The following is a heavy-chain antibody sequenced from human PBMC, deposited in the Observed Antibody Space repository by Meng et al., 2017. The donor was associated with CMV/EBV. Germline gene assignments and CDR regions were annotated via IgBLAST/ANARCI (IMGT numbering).Heavy chain of an antibody. Sequence: KVSCKGSGYSFTSYCIGWVRQRPGKGLEWMGIIYPGDSDTRYSPSFQGQVTISADKSISTAYLQWSSLKASDTAMYYCARRDGIGTTAYFDYWGQGTLVTVSS. CDR1: GYSFTSYC. V-gene: IGHV5-51*01. J-gene: IGHJ4*02. D-gene: IGHD1-7*01. CDR3: ARRDGIGTTAYFDY. CDR2: IYPGDSDT.